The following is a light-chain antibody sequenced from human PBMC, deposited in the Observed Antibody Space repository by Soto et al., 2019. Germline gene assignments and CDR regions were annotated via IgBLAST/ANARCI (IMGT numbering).Light chain of an antibody. CDR1: QNLSSSY. CDR2: GAS. J-gene: IGKJ4*01. V-gene: IGKV3-20*01. Sequence: EIVLTQSPGTLSLSPGDRATLSCRASQNLSSSYLAWYQQKLGQATRLLIYGASSRATGIPDRFSGSVSGTDFILTISRLEPEDFAVYYCQQYDSSPRLTFGGGTKVEIK. CDR3: QQYDSSPRLT.